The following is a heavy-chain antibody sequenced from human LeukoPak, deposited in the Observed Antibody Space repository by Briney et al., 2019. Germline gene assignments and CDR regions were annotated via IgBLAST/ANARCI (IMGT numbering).Heavy chain of an antibody. D-gene: IGHD6-19*01. Sequence: SETLSLTCTVSGGSISSYYWSWIRQPPGKGLEWIGYIYYSGSTNYNPSLKSRVTISVDTSKNRFSLKLSSVTAADTAVYYCARDRPYSSGWYVGGFDYWGQGTLVTVSS. J-gene: IGHJ4*02. CDR2: IYYSGST. CDR1: GGSISSYY. V-gene: IGHV4-59*01. CDR3: ARDRPYSSGWYVGGFDY.